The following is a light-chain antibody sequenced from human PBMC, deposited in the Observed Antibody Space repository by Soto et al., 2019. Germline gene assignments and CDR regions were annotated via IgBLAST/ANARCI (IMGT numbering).Light chain of an antibody. CDR3: QQGDGSLRIFT. CDR1: LSIRTN. Sequence: DIQMTQSPSSLSASVGDRVTITCRASLSIRTNLNWYQQKPGKAPSLLIYAASSLQNGVPSRFSGSGSGTDFTLTISSLQPEDSATYYCQQGDGSLRIFTFGPGTRVD. J-gene: IGKJ3*01. V-gene: IGKV1-39*01. CDR2: AAS.